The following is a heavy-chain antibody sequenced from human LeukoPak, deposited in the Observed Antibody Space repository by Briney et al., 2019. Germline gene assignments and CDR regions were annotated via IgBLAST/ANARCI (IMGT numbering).Heavy chain of an antibody. V-gene: IGHV1-2*02. Sequence: ASVKVSCKASGYTFTGYYMHWVRQAPGQGLEWMGWINPNSGGTNYAQEFQGRVTMTRDTSISTAYMELSRLRSDDTAVYYCARYAEAEVGGYYGMDVWGQGTTVTVSS. J-gene: IGHJ6*02. D-gene: IGHD4-23*01. CDR1: GYTFTGYY. CDR2: INPNSGGT. CDR3: ARYAEAEVGGYYGMDV.